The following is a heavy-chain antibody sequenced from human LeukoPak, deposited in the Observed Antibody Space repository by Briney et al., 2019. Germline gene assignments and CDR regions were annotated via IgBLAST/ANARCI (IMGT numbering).Heavy chain of an antibody. Sequence: GGSLRLSCAASGFTFSSYSMNWFRQAPGKGLEWVSYIRSSSRTIYYADSVKGRFTISRDNAKNSLYLQMHSLRAEDTAVYYCARGSSGWFDYWGQGTLVTVSS. CDR3: ARGSSGWFDY. D-gene: IGHD6-19*01. J-gene: IGHJ4*02. CDR1: GFTFSSYS. CDR2: IRSSSRTI. V-gene: IGHV3-48*01.